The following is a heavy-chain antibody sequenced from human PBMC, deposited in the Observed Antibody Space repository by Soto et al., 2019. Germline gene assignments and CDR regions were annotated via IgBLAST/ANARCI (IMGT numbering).Heavy chain of an antibody. V-gene: IGHV1-18*01. D-gene: IGHD3-9*01. CDR2: ISAYNGNT. Sequence: QVQLVQSGAEVKKPGASVKVSCKASGYTFTSYGISWVRQAPGQGLERMGGISAYNGNTNYAQKIQGRVTMTTDTSTSTAYMGLRSLRSDDTAVYYCASATELRYFDWLHSPSDYWGQGTLFTVSS. J-gene: IGHJ4*02. CDR1: GYTFTSYG. CDR3: ASATELRYFDWLHSPSDY.